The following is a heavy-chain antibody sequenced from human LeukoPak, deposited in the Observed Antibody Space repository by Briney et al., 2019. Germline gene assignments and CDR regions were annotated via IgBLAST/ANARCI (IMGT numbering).Heavy chain of an antibody. CDR3: ARDIWGENYYYYGMDV. CDR2: IIPIFGTA. Sequence: SVKVSCKASGGTFSSYAISWVRQAPGQGLEWMGGIIPIFGTANYAQKFQGRVTITADESTSTAYMELSSLRSEDTAVYYCARDIWGENYYYYGMDVWGQGTTVTVSS. V-gene: IGHV1-69*13. D-gene: IGHD3-10*01. J-gene: IGHJ6*02. CDR1: GGTFSSYA.